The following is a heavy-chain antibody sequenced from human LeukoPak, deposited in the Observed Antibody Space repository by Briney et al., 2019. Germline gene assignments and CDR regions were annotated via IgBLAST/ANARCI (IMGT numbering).Heavy chain of an antibody. D-gene: IGHD1-26*01. CDR1: GFTFSSYA. V-gene: IGHV3-23*01. Sequence: PGGSLRLSCAASGFTFSSYAMSWVRQAPGKGLEWVSAISGSGGSTYYADSVKGRFTISRDNSKNTLYLQMDSLRAEDTAIYYCAKARIVGAAYFDYWGQGTLVTVSS. J-gene: IGHJ4*02. CDR3: AKARIVGAAYFDY. CDR2: ISGSGGST.